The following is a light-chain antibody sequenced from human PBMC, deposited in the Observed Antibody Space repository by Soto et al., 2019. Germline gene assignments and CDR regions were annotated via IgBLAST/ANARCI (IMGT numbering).Light chain of an antibody. V-gene: IGLV1-40*01. J-gene: IGLJ2*01. CDR2: GNS. Sequence: QSALTQPASVSGSPGQSITISCTGSSSNIGAGYDVHWYQQLPGTAPKLLIYGNSNRPSGVPDRFSGSKSGTSASLAITGLQAEDEADYYCQSYDSSLSASGVFGGGTKLTVL. CDR1: SSNIGAGYD. CDR3: QSYDSSLSASGV.